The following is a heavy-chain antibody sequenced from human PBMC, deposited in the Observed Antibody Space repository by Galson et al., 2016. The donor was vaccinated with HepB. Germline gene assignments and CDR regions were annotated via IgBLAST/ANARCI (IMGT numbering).Heavy chain of an antibody. CDR2: IWFDGSNK. Sequence: SLRLSCAASGFTLTSYGMHWVRQAPGKGLEWVAVIWFDGSNKYSADSVKGRFTISRDNSKNTLYLQLNSLRAEDTAVYYCTLATRYDAFDIWGQGTLVTVSA. D-gene: IGHD6-6*01. CDR3: TLATRYDAFDI. V-gene: IGHV3-33*01. J-gene: IGHJ3*02. CDR1: GFTLTSYG.